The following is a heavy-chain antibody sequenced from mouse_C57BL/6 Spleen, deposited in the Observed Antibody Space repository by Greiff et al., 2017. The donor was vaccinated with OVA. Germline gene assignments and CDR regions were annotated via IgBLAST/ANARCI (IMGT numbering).Heavy chain of an antibody. D-gene: IGHD2-1*01. V-gene: IGHV14-2*01. CDR3: AKSYGNYLYYFDY. Sequence: VHVKQSGAELVKPGASVKLSCTASGFNIKDYYMHWVKQRTEQGLEWIGRIDPEDGETKYAPKFQGKATITADTSSNTAYLQLSSLTSEDTAVYYCAKSYGNYLYYFDYWGQGTTLTVSS. CDR2: IDPEDGET. CDR1: GFNIKDYY. J-gene: IGHJ2*01.